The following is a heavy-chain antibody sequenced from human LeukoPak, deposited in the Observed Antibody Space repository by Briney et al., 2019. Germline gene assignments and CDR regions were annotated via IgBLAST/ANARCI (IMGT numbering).Heavy chain of an antibody. CDR1: GFTLSDYY. Sequence: GGSLRLSCAASGFTLSDYYMSWIRQTPEKGLEWVSGISGSGGSTFYADSVKGRFTISRDNSKNTLFLQMNSLRAEDTAVYYCAKVPTYSSSWYPFYFDYWGQGTLVTVSS. CDR3: AKVPTYSSSWYPFYFDY. V-gene: IGHV3-23*01. D-gene: IGHD6-13*01. J-gene: IGHJ4*02. CDR2: ISGSGGST.